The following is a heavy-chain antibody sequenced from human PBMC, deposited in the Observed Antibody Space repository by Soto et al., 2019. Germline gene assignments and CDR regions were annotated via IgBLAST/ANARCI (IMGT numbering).Heavy chain of an antibody. V-gene: IGHV3-21*01. CDR1: GFTFSSYS. CDR2: ISSSSSYI. D-gene: IGHD4-17*01. Sequence: EVQLVESGGGLVKPGGSLRLSCAASGFTFSSYSMNWVRQAPGKGLEWVSSISSSSSYIYYADSVKGRFTISRDNAKNSLYLQMNSLRAEDTAVYYCAGDRRIDGDYVRGAVHYWGQGTLVTVSS. CDR3: AGDRRIDGDYVRGAVHY. J-gene: IGHJ4*02.